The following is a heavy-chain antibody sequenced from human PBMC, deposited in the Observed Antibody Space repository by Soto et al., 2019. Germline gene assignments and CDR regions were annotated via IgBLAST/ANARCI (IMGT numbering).Heavy chain of an antibody. CDR2: IYYSGST. Sequence: NPSETLSLTCAASGDSMSSSDYYWCWIRQPPGKGLEWIGSIYYSGSTYYNPSLQSRVAISVDTSKNQFSLKLKSVTAADTAIYYCARRTVNIRTFYSGLKTHCFDYWGQGAPVTVSS. CDR1: GDSMSSSDYY. D-gene: IGHD6-19*01. J-gene: IGHJ4*02. CDR3: ARRTVNIRTFYSGLKTHCFDY. V-gene: IGHV4-39*01.